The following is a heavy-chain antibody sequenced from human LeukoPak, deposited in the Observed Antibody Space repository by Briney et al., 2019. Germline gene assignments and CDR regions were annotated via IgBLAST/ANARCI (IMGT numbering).Heavy chain of an antibody. D-gene: IGHD3-10*01. J-gene: IGHJ6*03. Sequence: PSETLSLTCSLSGGSISSSSYYWAWIRQPPGKGLEWIGSIYYSGNTYYSPSLKSRVTLSVDTSKTQFSLRLSSVTAADTAVYYCAREDSGSYYNYYYFYMDVWGKGTTVTISS. CDR1: GGSISSSSYY. CDR2: IYYSGNT. V-gene: IGHV4-39*07. CDR3: AREDSGSYYNYYYFYMDV.